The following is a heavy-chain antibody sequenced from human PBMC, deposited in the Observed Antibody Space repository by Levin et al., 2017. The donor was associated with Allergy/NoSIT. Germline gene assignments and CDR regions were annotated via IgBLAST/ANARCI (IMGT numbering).Heavy chain of an antibody. Sequence: WASVKVSCKTSGYTFTNNFITWVRQAPGQGLEWMGWFSAHNGNTNYAHNYQGRVTMTADTATSTAYMELRSLRADDTAVFYCAREGCSVGHCYFDYWGQGTLITVSS. V-gene: IGHV1-18*01. D-gene: IGHD2-15*01. J-gene: IGHJ4*02. CDR3: AREGCSVGHCYFDY. CDR2: FSAHNGNT. CDR1: GYTFTNNF.